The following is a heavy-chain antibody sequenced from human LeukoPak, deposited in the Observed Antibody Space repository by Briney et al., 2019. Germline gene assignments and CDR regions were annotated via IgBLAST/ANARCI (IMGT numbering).Heavy chain of an antibody. V-gene: IGHV1-2*02. Sequence: GASVKVSCKASGYTFTSYYMHWVRQAPGQGLEWMGWINPNSGGTNYAQKFQGRVTMTRDTSISTAYMELSRLRSDDTAVYYCATYIAVAGQPLFDYWGQGTLVTVSS. D-gene: IGHD6-19*01. CDR1: GYTFTSYY. CDR3: ATYIAVAGQPLFDY. J-gene: IGHJ4*02. CDR2: INPNSGGT.